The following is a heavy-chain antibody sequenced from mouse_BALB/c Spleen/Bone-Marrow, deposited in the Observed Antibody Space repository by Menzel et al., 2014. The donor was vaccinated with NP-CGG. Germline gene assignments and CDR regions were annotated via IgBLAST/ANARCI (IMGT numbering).Heavy chain of an antibody. D-gene: IGHD4-1*01. CDR3: TRTGTGYFDY. CDR1: GFTFSHYW. Sequence: EVQVVESGGGLVQPGESMKLSCVVSGFTFSHYWMNWVRQSPEKGLEWVAEIRLKSNNYATHYAESVKGRFTISRDDSKSSVYLRMNNLRAEDTGIYYCTRTGTGYFDYWGQGTTLTVSS. CDR2: IRLKSNNYAT. V-gene: IGHV6-6*02. J-gene: IGHJ2*01.